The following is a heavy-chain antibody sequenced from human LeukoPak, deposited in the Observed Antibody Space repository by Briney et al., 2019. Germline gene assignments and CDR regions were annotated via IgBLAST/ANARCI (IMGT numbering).Heavy chain of an antibody. CDR3: ARVGTYYRSLDS. CDR2: IYYSGST. D-gene: IGHD3-10*01. Sequence: KPSETLSLTCTVSGGSISSYYWSWIRQPPGKGLEWIGYIYYSGSTNYNPSLKSRVTISLDTSKNQFSLKLSSVTAADTAVYYCARVGTYYRSLDSWGQGTLVTVSS. J-gene: IGHJ4*02. CDR1: GGSISSYY. V-gene: IGHV4-59*01.